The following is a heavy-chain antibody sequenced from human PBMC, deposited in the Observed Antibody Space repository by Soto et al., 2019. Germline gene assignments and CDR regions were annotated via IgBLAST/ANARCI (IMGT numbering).Heavy chain of an antibody. Sequence: QVQLQESGPGLLKPSETLSLTCTVSGGSISSYYWSWIRQPPGKGLEWIGYIYYSGSTNYNPSLKSRVTISVDTSKNQFSLKLSSVTAADTAVYYCAIDRIFGVVWGYFDLWGRGTLVTVSS. CDR2: IYYSGST. V-gene: IGHV4-59*01. CDR1: GGSISSYY. D-gene: IGHD3-3*01. CDR3: AIDRIFGVVWGYFDL. J-gene: IGHJ2*01.